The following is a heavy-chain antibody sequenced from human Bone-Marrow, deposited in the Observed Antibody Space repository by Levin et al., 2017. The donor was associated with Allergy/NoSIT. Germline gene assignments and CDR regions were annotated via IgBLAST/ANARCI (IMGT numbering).Heavy chain of an antibody. CDR1: GFSVSDNY. V-gene: IGHV3-53*01. Sequence: GESLKISCAASGFSVSDNYMAWVRRAPGRGLEWVSIIYSGGNTYDADAVRGRFTISKDSSQNSLFLQMNSLRAEDTAIYYCATMSSPSYYYALDVWGQGTTVTVSS. J-gene: IGHJ6*02. CDR3: ATMSSPSYYYALDV. CDR2: IYSGGNT.